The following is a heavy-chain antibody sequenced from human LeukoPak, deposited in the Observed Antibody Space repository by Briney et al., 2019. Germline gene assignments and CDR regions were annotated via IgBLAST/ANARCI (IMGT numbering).Heavy chain of an antibody. CDR1: GFRFSTYE. CDR2: ISSSGQTR. V-gene: IGHV3-48*03. Sequence: PGGSLRLSCVGSGFRFSTYEMNWVRQAPGKGLEWISYISSSGQTRLYADSVQGRFTVSRDNAKNSLLLQMNSLRAEDTAVYYCARARDFWSGYYTGGGYYMDVWGKGTTVTVSS. D-gene: IGHD3-3*01. J-gene: IGHJ6*03. CDR3: ARARDFWSGYYTGGGYYMDV.